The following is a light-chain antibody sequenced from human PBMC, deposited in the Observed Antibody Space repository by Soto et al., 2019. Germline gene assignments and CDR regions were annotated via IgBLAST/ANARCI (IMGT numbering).Light chain of an antibody. CDR3: GAWDGSLSVVL. CDR1: SANIGSNY. V-gene: IGLV1-51*01. J-gene: IGLJ2*01. CDR2: DSD. Sequence: QSVLTQPPSVSAAPGQKVTISCSGSSANIGSNYVSWYQHLPGTAPKLVIYDSDRRPSEIPDLFSGSKSGTSATLDITGLQTGDEADYYCGAWDGSLSVVLFGGGTKVTVL.